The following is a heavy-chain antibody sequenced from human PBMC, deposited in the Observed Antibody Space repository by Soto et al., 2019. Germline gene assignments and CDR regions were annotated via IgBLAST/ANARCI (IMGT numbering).Heavy chain of an antibody. J-gene: IGHJ4*02. D-gene: IGHD4-17*01. CDR1: GFSFNNYA. Sequence: EVHLLESGGGLVQRGGSLRLSCVASGFSFNNYAMNWVRLAPGKGLEWVANIVGRGGNAFYGDSMKGHFTNSRDNSKNTLYLQMDNLRVEDSATYYCAKPSAYGDFAGSFDSWGQGTLVTVSP. CDR2: IVGRGGNA. CDR3: AKPSAYGDFAGSFDS. V-gene: IGHV3-23*01.